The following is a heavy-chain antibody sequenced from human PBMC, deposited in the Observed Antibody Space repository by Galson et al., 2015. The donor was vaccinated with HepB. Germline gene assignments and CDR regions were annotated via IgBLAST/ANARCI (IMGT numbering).Heavy chain of an antibody. CDR2: INAGNGNT. CDR3: ARVRPSVGEMDV. V-gene: IGHV1-3*01. J-gene: IGHJ6*02. D-gene: IGHD1-26*01. CDR1: GYTFTSYA. Sequence: SVKVSCKASGYTFTSYAMHWVRQAPGQRLEWMGWINAGNGNTKYSQKFQGRVTITRDTSASTAYMELSSLRSEDTAVYYCARVRPSVGEMDVWGQGTTVTVSS.